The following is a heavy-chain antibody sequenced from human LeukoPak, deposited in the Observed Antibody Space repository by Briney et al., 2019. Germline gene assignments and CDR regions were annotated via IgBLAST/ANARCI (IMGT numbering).Heavy chain of an antibody. V-gene: IGHV1-69*06. Sequence: GASVKVSCKASGYTFTSYGISWVRQAAGQGLEWMGAIIPIFGTANYAQKFQGRVTITADKSTSTAYMELSSLRSEDTAVYYCARGESLLRYYFDYWGQGTLVTVSS. J-gene: IGHJ4*02. CDR2: IIPIFGTA. CDR1: GYTFTSYG. CDR3: ARGESLLRYYFDY.